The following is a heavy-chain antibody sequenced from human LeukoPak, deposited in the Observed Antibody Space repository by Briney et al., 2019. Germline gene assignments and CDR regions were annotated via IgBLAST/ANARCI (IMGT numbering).Heavy chain of an antibody. D-gene: IGHD3-10*01. CDR3: ARDITIIRGVMSSELDY. CDR1: GFTFSNYS. CDR2: ISTSITYT. J-gene: IGHJ4*02. Sequence: GGFLRLSCAASGFTFSNYSMNWVRQAPGEGLEWVSSISTSITYTYYADSVKGRFTISRDNAKSSVYLQMNSLRAEDTAVYYCARDITIIRGVMSSELDYWGQGTLVTVSS. V-gene: IGHV3-21*01.